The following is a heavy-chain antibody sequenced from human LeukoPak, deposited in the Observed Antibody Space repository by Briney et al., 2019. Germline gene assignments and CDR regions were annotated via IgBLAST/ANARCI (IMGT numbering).Heavy chain of an antibody. CDR3: SFATCGWKALLDY. Sequence: GGSLRLSCTASGITFRNSAINWVRQAPGKGLEWVGFITSNSNGATAEYATSVKGRFSISRDDSTSIAYLQMNSLKSEDTGVDYCSFATCGWKALLDYWGRGSPVTVSS. J-gene: IGHJ4*02. CDR1: GITFRNSA. D-gene: IGHD6-19*01. CDR2: ITSNSNGATA. V-gene: IGHV3-49*04.